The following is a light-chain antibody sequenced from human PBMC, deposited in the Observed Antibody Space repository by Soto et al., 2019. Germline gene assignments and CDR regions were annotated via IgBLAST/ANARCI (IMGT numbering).Light chain of an antibody. J-gene: IGKJ2*01. CDR1: QSVRNNY. Sequence: EIVLRQSPGTLSLSPGEGATLSCRASQSVRNNYLAWYQQTPGQTPRLLIHGASTRATGIPDRFSGSGSGTDFTLTINRLEPEDFAVYYYQHYGSSPYTFGQGTKLDIK. CDR3: QHYGSSPYT. CDR2: GAS. V-gene: IGKV3-20*01.